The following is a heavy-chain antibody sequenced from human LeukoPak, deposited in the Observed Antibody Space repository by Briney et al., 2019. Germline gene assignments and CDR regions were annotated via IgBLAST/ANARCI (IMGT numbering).Heavy chain of an antibody. CDR2: INPNSGDT. CDR3: AKSAQYSSAWFTGSFDY. D-gene: IGHD6-13*01. Sequence: ASVKVSCKASGYTFSGYYLHWVRRAPGQGLQLVGWINPNSGDTHYAQMFQGRVTMTRDTSINTAYMELRRVRSDDTAVYYCAKSAQYSSAWFTGSFDYWGQGTLVTVSS. J-gene: IGHJ4*02. V-gene: IGHV1-2*02. CDR1: GYTFSGYY.